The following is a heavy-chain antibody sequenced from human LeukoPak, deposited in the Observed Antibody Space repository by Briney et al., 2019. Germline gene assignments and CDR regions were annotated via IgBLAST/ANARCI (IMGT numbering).Heavy chain of an antibody. V-gene: IGHV3-23*01. CDR3: AKGRCSSTSCPYYFDY. D-gene: IGHD2-2*01. Sequence: GGSLRLSCAASGFTFSSYAMSWVRQAPGKGLEWVSVISGSGGSTHYADSVKGRFTISRDNSKNTLYLQMNSLRAEDTALYYCAKGRCSSTSCPYYFDYWGQGTLVTVSS. CDR2: ISGSGGST. CDR1: GFTFSSYA. J-gene: IGHJ4*02.